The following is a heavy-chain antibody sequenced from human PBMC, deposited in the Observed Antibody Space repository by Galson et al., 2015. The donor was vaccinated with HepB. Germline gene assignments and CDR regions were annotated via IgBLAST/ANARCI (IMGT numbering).Heavy chain of an antibody. CDR2: IRSKAYGGAT. V-gene: IGHV3-49*03. J-gene: IGHJ4*02. CDR3: TRDVSWSYVDC. CDR1: GFTVGDYA. Sequence: SLRLAGAASGFTVGDYAMSWFRQAPGAGLEWVGFIRSKAYGGATESAASVKGRFTISRDDSKSIAYLQMNSLKTEDTAVYYCTRDVSWSYVDCWGQGTLVTVSS. D-gene: IGHD5/OR15-5a*01.